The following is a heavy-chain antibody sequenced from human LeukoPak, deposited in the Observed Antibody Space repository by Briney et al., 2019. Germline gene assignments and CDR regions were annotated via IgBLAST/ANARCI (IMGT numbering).Heavy chain of an antibody. CDR3: ARDPYGSGSYDY. Sequence: PGGSLRLSCAASGFTFSSYAMSWVRQAPGKGLEWVSAISGSGGSTYYADSVKGRFTISRDNAKNSLYLQMNSLRAEDTAVYYCARDPYGSGSYDYWGQGTLVTVSS. CDR1: GFTFSSYA. V-gene: IGHV3-23*01. D-gene: IGHD3-10*01. CDR2: ISGSGGST. J-gene: IGHJ4*02.